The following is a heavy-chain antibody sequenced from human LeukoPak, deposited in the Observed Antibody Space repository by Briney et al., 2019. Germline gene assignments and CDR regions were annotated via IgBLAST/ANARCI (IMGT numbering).Heavy chain of an antibody. D-gene: IGHD3-22*01. CDR3: ARDSRGPDY. Sequence: GGSLRLSCAASGFTFSNYWMSWVRQAPGEGLEWMATINQDGSDKYYVDSVKGRFTISRDNDKNSVYLQMTGLRVEDTAVYYCARDSRGPDYWGQGALVTVSS. CDR2: INQDGSDK. V-gene: IGHV3-7*01. CDR1: GFTFSNYW. J-gene: IGHJ4*02.